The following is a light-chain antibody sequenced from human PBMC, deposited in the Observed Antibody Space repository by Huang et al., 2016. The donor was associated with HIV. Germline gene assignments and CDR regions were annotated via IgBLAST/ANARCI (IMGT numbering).Light chain of an antibody. Sequence: DIQMTQSPSTLSASVGDTVTITCRASQTIFNYLAWYQQKPGKAPKVLMYKASSLESGGPSRFSGSGSGTDFTLTINSLQPDDSATYYCQQYISYFPKTFGQGTKVEIK. CDR3: QQYISYFPKT. J-gene: IGKJ1*01. V-gene: IGKV1-5*03. CDR1: QTIFNY. CDR2: KAS.